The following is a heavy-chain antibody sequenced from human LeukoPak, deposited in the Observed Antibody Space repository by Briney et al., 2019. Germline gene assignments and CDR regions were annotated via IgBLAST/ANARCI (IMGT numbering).Heavy chain of an antibody. CDR2: IYYSGSS. Sequence: GSLRLSCAASGFTFRNYAMSWIRQPPGKELEWIGYIYYSGSSNYNPSLKSRVTISIDTSKNQFSLKLSSVTAADTAVYYCVAGHTYALELRFDYWGQGTLVTVSS. J-gene: IGHJ4*02. V-gene: IGHV4-59*01. CDR3: VAGHTYALELRFDY. D-gene: IGHD5-18*01. CDR1: GFTFRNYA.